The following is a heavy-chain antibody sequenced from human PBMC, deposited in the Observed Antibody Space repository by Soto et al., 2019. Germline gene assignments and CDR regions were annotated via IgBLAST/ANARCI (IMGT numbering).Heavy chain of an antibody. J-gene: IGHJ4*02. CDR1: GFTFSSYS. V-gene: IGHV3-48*02. D-gene: IGHD3-22*01. CDR2: ISSSSSTI. CDR3: ARDFFVRRPSGYYSSHNY. Sequence: GGSLRLSCAASGFTFSSYSMNWVRQAPGKGLEWVSYISSSSSTIYYADSVKGRFTISRDNAKNSLYLQMNSLRDEDTAVYYCARDFFVRRPSGYYSSHNYWGQGTLVTVSS.